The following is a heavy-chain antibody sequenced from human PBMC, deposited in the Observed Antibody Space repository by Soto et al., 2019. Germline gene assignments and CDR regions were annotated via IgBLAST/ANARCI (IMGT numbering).Heavy chain of an antibody. CDR2: IYWDDDK. CDR3: AHRDGARFYFDY. V-gene: IGHV2-5*02. Sequence: QITLKESGPTVVKPTQTLTLTCSLSGFSITTNEVSVGWIRHPPGKALEWLALIYWDDDKRYSPSLKDRLTITKDTSKNQVVLTMTNMDPGDTATYYCAHRDGARFYFDYWGQGTLVTVTS. J-gene: IGHJ4*02. CDR1: GFSITTNEVS.